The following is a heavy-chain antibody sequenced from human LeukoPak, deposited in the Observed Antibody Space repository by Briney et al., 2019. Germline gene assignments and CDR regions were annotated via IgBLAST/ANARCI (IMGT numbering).Heavy chain of an antibody. CDR3: TTSSPDIVVVPAAIPYYYYMDV. D-gene: IGHD2-2*02. V-gene: IGHV3-72*01. J-gene: IGHJ6*03. CDR1: RFTFGDYG. Sequence: GGSLRLSCTASRFTFGDYGMSWFRQAPGKGLEWVGRIRDAANSYTTEYASSVKGRFTISRDYSKNTLYLQMNSLKTEDTAVYYCTTSSPDIVVVPAAIPYYYYMDVWGKGTTVTVSS. CDR2: IRDAANSYTT.